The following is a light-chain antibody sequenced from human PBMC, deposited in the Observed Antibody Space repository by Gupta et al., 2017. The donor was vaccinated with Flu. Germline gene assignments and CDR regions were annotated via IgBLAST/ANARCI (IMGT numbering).Light chain of an antibody. V-gene: IGLV2-14*01. CDR1: SSDVGGYNY. J-gene: IGLJ2*01. CDR3: GANTSSSSVV. CDR2: EVS. Sequence: SALTQSASVTASPGQTITISCTATSSDVGGYNYVYWYQQHPGKAPKLMIYEVSNRPAGVANRFSGSKSGNTASRTISERKAEDGADYYGGANTSSSSVVFGGGTKLTVL.